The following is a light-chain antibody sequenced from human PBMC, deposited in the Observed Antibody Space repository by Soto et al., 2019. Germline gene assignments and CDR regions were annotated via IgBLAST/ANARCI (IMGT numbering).Light chain of an antibody. J-gene: IGKJ4*01. CDR3: QKYDSAASLT. CDR2: AAS. Sequence: DIQMTQSPSSLSASVGDRVTVTCRASQGISRYLTWYQQKPGKVPKLLIYAASTLQPGVPSRFSGSGSGTDFTLTTSSLQPEDVATYYCQKYDSAASLTFGGGTKVEIK. CDR1: QGISRY. V-gene: IGKV1-27*01.